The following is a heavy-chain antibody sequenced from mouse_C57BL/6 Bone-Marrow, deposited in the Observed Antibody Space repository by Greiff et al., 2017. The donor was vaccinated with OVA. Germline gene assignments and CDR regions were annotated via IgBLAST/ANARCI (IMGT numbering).Heavy chain of an antibody. CDR2: IHPNSGST. D-gene: IGHD2-4*01. CDR3: AEGDYDGYWYFDV. Sequence: VQLQQSGAELVKPGASVKLSCKASGYTFTSYWMHWVKQRPGQGLEWIGMIHPNSGSTNYNEKFKSKATLTVDKSSSTAYMQLSSLTSEDSAVYYCAEGDYDGYWYFDVWGTGTTVTVSS. CDR1: GYTFTSYW. V-gene: IGHV1-64*01. J-gene: IGHJ1*03.